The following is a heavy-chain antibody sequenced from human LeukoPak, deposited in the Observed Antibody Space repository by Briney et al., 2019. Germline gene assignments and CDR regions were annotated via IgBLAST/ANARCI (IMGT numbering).Heavy chain of an antibody. CDR2: ISAYNGNT. CDR1: GYTFTSYG. D-gene: IGHD4-17*01. CDR3: AGDTVTTFYTTFYYYYYMDV. Sequence: ASVKVSCKASGYTFTSYGISWVRQAPGQGLEWMGWISAYNGNTNYAQKLQGRVTMTTDTSTSTAYMELRSLRSDDTAVYYCAGDTVTTFYTTFYYYYYMDVWGKGTTVTVSS. V-gene: IGHV1-18*01. J-gene: IGHJ6*03.